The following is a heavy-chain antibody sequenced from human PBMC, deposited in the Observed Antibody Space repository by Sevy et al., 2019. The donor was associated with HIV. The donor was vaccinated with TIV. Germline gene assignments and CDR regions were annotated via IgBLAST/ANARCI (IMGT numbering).Heavy chain of an antibody. Sequence: GSLRLSCAASGFTFSSYAMHWVRQAPGKGLEWVAVISYDGSNKYYADSVKGRFTISRDNSKNTLYLQMNSLRAEDTAVYYCARDKKAEFWSGTFDYWGQGTLVTVSS. J-gene: IGHJ4*02. V-gene: IGHV3-30-3*01. CDR2: ISYDGSNK. CDR1: GFTFSSYA. CDR3: ARDKKAEFWSGTFDY. D-gene: IGHD3-3*01.